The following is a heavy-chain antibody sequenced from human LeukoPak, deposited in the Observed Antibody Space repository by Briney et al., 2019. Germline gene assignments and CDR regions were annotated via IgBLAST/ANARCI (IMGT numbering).Heavy chain of an antibody. CDR2: ISYDGSNK. D-gene: IGHD6-13*01. CDR1: GFTFSSYA. J-gene: IGHJ6*02. Sequence: GRSLRLSCAASGFTFSSYAMHWVRQAPGKGLEWVAVISYDGSNKYYADSVKGRFTISRDNSKNTLYLQTNSLRAEDTAVYYCARARSHSSSPSPDYYYYGMDVWGQGTTVTVSS. CDR3: ARARSHSSSPSPDYYYYGMDV. V-gene: IGHV3-30-3*01.